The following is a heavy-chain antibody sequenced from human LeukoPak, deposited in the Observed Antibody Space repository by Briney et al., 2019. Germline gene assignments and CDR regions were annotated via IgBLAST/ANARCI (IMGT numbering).Heavy chain of an antibody. J-gene: IGHJ4*02. CDR2: IYTSGST. Sequence: SETLSLTCTVSGGSISSYYWSWIRQPAGKGLEWIGRIYTSGSTNYNPSLKSRVTMSVDTSKNQFSLKLSSVTAADTAVYYCAREDMITFGGVIVNWGQGTLVTVSS. D-gene: IGHD3-16*02. CDR1: GGSISSYY. V-gene: IGHV4-4*07. CDR3: AREDMITFGGVIVN.